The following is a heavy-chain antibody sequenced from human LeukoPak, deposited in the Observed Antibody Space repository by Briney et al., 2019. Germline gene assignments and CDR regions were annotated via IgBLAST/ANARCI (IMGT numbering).Heavy chain of an antibody. J-gene: IGHJ5*02. CDR2: IYYSGST. CDR3: ARGVRSGTDWFDP. CDR1: GVSISSGGYD. D-gene: IGHD1-1*01. Sequence: RPSQTLSLTCTVSGVSISSGGYDWGWIRQHGGKGLEWIGYIYYSGSTYYNPSLKCRFTISVATSKTQFSLKLSSVTAADTAVYYCARGVRSGTDWFDPWGQGTLVTVPS. V-gene: IGHV4-31*03.